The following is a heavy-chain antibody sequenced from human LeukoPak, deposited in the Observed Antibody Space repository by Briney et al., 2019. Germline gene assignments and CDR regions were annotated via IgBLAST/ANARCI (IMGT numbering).Heavy chain of an antibody. Sequence: PGGSLRLSCAASGFTFSSYWMSWVRQAPGKGLEWVANIKQDGSEKYYVDSVKGRFTISRDNAKNSLYLQMNSLRAEDTAVYYCVRDPGEPGYTYGYNDYWGQGTLVTVSS. CDR1: GFTFSSYW. D-gene: IGHD5-18*01. V-gene: IGHV3-7*01. J-gene: IGHJ4*02. CDR3: VRDPGEPGYTYGYNDY. CDR2: IKQDGSEK.